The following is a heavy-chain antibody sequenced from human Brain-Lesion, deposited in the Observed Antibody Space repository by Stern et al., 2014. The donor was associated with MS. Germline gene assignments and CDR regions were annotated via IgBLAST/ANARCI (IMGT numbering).Heavy chain of an antibody. Sequence: VHLVESGGGVVQPGRSLRLSCAASGFTFTNYGMHWVRQAPGKGLEWVAVISYDGSDKYYADSVKGRFTIARDNSKNTLYLQMNSLRGEDTAMYYCANSLGTYSRCGGDFYSRADYWGQGTLVTVFS. CDR1: GFTFTNYG. J-gene: IGHJ4*02. CDR3: ANSLGTYSRCGGDFYSRADY. CDR2: ISYDGSDK. V-gene: IGHV3-30*18. D-gene: IGHD2-21*02.